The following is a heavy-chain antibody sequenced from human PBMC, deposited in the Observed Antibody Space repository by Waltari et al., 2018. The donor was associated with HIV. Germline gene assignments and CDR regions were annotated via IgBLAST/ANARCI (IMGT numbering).Heavy chain of an antibody. V-gene: IGHV4-61*02. CDR2: IYTSGST. CDR3: AVGRDGYSGSSLFDY. D-gene: IGHD1-26*01. J-gene: IGHJ4*02. Sequence: QVQLQESGPGLVKPSQTLSLTCTVSGGSISSGSYYWSWIRQPAGKGLEWIGRIYTSGSTNYNPSLKSRVTISVDTSKNQFSLKLSSVTAADTAVYYCAVGRDGYSGSSLFDYWGQGTLVTVSS. CDR1: GGSISSGSYY.